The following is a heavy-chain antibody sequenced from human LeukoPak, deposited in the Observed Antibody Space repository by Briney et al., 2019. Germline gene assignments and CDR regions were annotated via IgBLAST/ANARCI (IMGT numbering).Heavy chain of an antibody. CDR1: GFTFSCYS. Sequence: GGSLRLSCAASGFTFSCYSMDWVRQAPGKGLEWVSLISSGSDYIYYADSVKGRFTISRDNATNSLYLQMNSLRAEDTAVYYCARQYCSGGSCYLTTDYWGQGTLVTVSS. J-gene: IGHJ4*02. D-gene: IGHD2-15*01. CDR3: ARQYCSGGSCYLTTDY. CDR2: ISSGSDYI. V-gene: IGHV3-21*01.